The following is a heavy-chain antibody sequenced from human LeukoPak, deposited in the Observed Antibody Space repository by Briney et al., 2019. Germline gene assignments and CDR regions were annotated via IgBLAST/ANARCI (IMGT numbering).Heavy chain of an antibody. V-gene: IGHV1-18*01. D-gene: IGHD7-27*01. CDR2: ISAYNGNT. J-gene: IGHJ4*02. CDR3: ASDGRNWDPSIELDY. Sequence: GASVKVSCKASGYTFTSYGISWVRQAPGQGLEWMGWISAYNGNTNYAQKLQGRVTMTTDTSTSTAYMELRSLRSDDTAVYYCASDGRNWDPSIELDYWGQGTLVTVSS. CDR1: GYTFTSYG.